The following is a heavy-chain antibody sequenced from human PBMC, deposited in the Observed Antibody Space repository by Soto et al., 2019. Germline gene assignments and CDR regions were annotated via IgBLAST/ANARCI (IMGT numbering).Heavy chain of an antibody. CDR3: ARDQARAWSFQFDS. V-gene: IGHV3-74*01. J-gene: IGHJ4*02. D-gene: IGHD6-6*01. Sequence: EVQLVESGGGLVQPGGSLRLSCAASGFTFSSYWMYWVRQAPGKGLVWVSRIYTDGSSTSYADSVKGRFTISRDNAKNMLYLQMNSLRAEDAGVYFCARDQARAWSFQFDSRGQGTLVTVSS. CDR2: IYTDGSST. CDR1: GFTFSSYW.